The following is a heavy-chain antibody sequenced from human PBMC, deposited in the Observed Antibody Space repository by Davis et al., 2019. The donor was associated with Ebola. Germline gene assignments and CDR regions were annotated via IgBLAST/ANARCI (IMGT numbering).Heavy chain of an antibody. D-gene: IGHD3-22*01. CDR3: ARASYYDSSGYPFDY. J-gene: IGHJ4*02. Sequence: PGGSLRLSCAVSGGSISSSNWWSWVRQPPGKGLEWIGEIYHSGSTNYNPSLKSRVTISVDKSKNQFSLKLSSVTAADTAVYYCARASYYDSSGYPFDYWGQGTLVTVSS. CDR1: GGSISSSNW. V-gene: IGHV4-4*02. CDR2: IYHSGST.